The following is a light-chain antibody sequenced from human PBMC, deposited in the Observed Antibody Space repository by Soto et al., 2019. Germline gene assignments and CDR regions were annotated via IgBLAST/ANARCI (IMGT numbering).Light chain of an antibody. Sequence: EIVLTQSPGTLSLSPGERATLSCRASQSVISTYVAWYQQKPGQAPRLLIFGGSGRATGIPDRFSGSGSGTDFTLTISRLEPEDFAVYYCQLYGTSMYTFGQGTKLEIK. J-gene: IGKJ2*01. CDR1: QSVISTY. V-gene: IGKV3-20*01. CDR2: GGS. CDR3: QLYGTSMYT.